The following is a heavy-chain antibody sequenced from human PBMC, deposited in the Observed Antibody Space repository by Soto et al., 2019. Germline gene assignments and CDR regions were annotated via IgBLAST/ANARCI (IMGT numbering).Heavy chain of an antibody. D-gene: IGHD4-17*01. J-gene: IGHJ5*02. CDR3: ASDYGDYARWFDP. V-gene: IGHV4-31*03. CDR1: GGSISSGGYY. CDR2: IYYSGST. Sequence: SETLSLTCTVSGGSISSGGYYWSWIRQHPGKGLEWIGCIYYSGSTYYNPSLKSRVTISVDTSKNQFSPKLSSVTAADTAVYYCASDYGDYARWFDPWGQGTLVTVSS.